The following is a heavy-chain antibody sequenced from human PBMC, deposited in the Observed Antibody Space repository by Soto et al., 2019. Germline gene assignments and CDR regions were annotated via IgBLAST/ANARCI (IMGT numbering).Heavy chain of an antibody. J-gene: IGHJ4*02. V-gene: IGHV4-31*03. CDR2: IYYSGST. D-gene: IGHD3-10*01. Sequence: SEDLSLTCTVSGGSISSGGYYWSWIRQHPGKGLEWIGYIYYSGSTYYNPSLKSRVTISVDTSKNQFSLKLSSVTAADTAVYYCARGFVGPSPFFDYWGQGTLVTVSS. CDR3: ARGFVGPSPFFDY. CDR1: GGSISSGGYY.